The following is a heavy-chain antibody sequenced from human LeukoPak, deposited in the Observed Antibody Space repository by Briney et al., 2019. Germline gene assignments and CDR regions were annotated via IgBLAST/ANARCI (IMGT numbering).Heavy chain of an antibody. D-gene: IGHD5-24*01. CDR2: ISGSGGST. J-gene: IGHJ3*02. CDR3: AKPLTQLRAFDI. V-gene: IGHV3-23*01. CDR1: GFTFSSYA. Sequence: PGGSLRLSCAAPGFTFSSYAMHWVRQAPGKGLEWVSAISGSGGSTYYADSVKGRFTISRDNSKNTLYLQMNSLRAEDTAVYYCAKPLTQLRAFDIWGQGTMVTVSS.